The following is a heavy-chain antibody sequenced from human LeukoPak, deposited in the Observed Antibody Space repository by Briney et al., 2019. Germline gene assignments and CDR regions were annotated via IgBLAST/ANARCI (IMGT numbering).Heavy chain of an antibody. CDR1: GFTVSSNY. CDR2: IYTGGNT. D-gene: IGHD6-19*01. J-gene: IGHJ4*02. V-gene: IGHV3-53*01. CDR3: TRGTSTVSAGYS. Sequence: PGGSLRLSCAASGFTVSSNYMSWVRHPLRRGLEWVSVIYTGGNTYYADSVKGRFIIPRDTSKNTLYLQMDSLRAEDTAVYYCTRGTSTVSAGYSWGQGTLVTVSS.